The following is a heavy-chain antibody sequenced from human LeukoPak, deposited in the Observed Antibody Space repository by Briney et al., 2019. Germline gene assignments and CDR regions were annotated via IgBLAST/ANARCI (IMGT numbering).Heavy chain of an antibody. D-gene: IGHD6-13*01. J-gene: IGHJ4*02. CDR1: GFTFSSYA. CDR3: ARTPGIAAAGQ. Sequence: GGSLRLSCAASGFTFSSYAMHWVGQAPGKGLEGVAVISYHGSTKDYADSVKGRVTISRDNSKNTLYLQMNSLRAEDTAVYYCARTPGIAAAGQWGQGTLVTVSS. V-gene: IGHV3-30*04. CDR2: ISYHGSTK.